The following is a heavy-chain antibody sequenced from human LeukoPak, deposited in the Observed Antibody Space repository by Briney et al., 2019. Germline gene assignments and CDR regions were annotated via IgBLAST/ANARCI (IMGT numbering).Heavy chain of an antibody. V-gene: IGHV3-30-3*01. CDR2: ISYDGSNK. CDR1: GFTFSSYA. D-gene: IGHD2-21*02. J-gene: IGHJ4*02. CDR3: ARDRVVTATVLPPGLFD. Sequence: GGSLRLSCAASGFTFSSYAMHWVRQAPGKGLEWVAVISYDGSNKYYADSVKGRFTISRDNSKNTLYLQMNRLRADNTAVYYCARDRVVTATVLPPGLFDGGQGTLVTVSS.